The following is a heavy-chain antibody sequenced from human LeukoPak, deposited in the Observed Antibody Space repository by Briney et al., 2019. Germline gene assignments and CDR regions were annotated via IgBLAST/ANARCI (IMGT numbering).Heavy chain of an antibody. CDR1: GFAFDEHG. CDR2: INWSGGST. D-gene: IGHD2-2*01. CDR3: ARAPITSPFYFDY. Sequence: GGSLRLSCTVSGFAFDEHGMSWVRQVPGKGLEWVSGINWSGGSTGYADPLRGRFTISRDNAKNSLYLQMDSLRAEDTALYYCARAPITSPFYFDYWGQGTLVAVSS. V-gene: IGHV3-20*04. J-gene: IGHJ4*02.